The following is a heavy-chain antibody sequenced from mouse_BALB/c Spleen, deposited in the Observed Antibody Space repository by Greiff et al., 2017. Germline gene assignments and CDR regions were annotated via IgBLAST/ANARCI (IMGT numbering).Heavy chain of an antibody. V-gene: IGHV2-9*02. D-gene: IGHD1-1*01. J-gene: IGHJ3*01. CDR2: IWAGGST. CDR1: GFSLTSYG. CDR3: AFYYYGSSYPFAY. Sequence: VMLVESGPGLVAPSQSLSITCTVSGFSLTSYGVHWVRQPPGKGLEWLGVIWAGGSTNYNSALMSRLSISKDNSKSQVFLKMNSLQTDDTAMYYSAFYYYGSSYPFAYWGQGTLVTVSA.